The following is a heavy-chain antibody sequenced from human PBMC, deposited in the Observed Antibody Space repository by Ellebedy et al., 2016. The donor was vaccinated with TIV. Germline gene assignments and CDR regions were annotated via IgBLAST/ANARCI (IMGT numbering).Heavy chain of an antibody. CDR3: AGGSYTPYGMDV. V-gene: IGHV4-61*01. Sequence: GSLRLSCKVSGGSVSSGSHYWNWIRQPPGKGLEWIGYRYYIGTTNYNPSLKSRVTISEDTSKNQFFLRLSSVTAADTAVYYCAGGSYTPYGMDVWGQGTTVTISS. CDR2: RYYIGTT. D-gene: IGHD1-26*01. J-gene: IGHJ6*02. CDR1: GGSVSSGSHY.